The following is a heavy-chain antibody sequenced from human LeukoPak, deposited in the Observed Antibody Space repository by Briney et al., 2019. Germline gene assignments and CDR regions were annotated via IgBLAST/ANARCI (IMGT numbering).Heavy chain of an antibody. J-gene: IGHJ4*02. V-gene: IGHV3-23*01. D-gene: IGHD6-19*01. CDR2: ISSNGGST. Sequence: GGSLRLSCAASGFTFSSYGMSWVRQAPGKGLEWVSGISSNGGSTYYADFVKGRFTISRDNSKNTLYLQMNSLSAEDTAVYYCAKGGPLQQWLGRFDHWGQGTLVTVSS. CDR3: AKGGPLQQWLGRFDH. CDR1: GFTFSSYG.